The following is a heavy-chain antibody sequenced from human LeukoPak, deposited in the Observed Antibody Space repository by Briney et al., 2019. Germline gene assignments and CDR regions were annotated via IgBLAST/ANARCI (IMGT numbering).Heavy chain of an antibody. Sequence: PSETLSLTCTVSGGSISSYYWSWIRQPPGKGLEWIGYTYYSGITNYKPSLRSRVTISEDTTKNQFSLRLSSVTAADTAVYYCARGRRVPAAIYYYYYYMDVWGKGTRVTI. CDR1: GGSISSYY. CDR3: ARGRRVPAAIYYYYYYMDV. V-gene: IGHV4-59*01. J-gene: IGHJ6*03. D-gene: IGHD2-2*01. CDR2: TYYSGIT.